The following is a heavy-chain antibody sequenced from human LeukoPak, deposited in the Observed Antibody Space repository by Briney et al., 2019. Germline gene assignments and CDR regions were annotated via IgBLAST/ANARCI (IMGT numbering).Heavy chain of an antibody. J-gene: IGHJ4*02. V-gene: IGHV3-7*03. CDR3: AKDILHYYGSGSYEGGFDY. CDR2: IKPDESEL. D-gene: IGHD3-10*01. CDR1: GFTFSNYW. Sequence: PGGSLRLSCAASGFTFSNYWMSWVRQAPGKGLEWVANIKPDESELYYVDSVKGRFTISRDNSKNSLYLQMNSLRTEDTALYYCAKDILHYYGSGSYEGGFDYWGQGTLVTVSS.